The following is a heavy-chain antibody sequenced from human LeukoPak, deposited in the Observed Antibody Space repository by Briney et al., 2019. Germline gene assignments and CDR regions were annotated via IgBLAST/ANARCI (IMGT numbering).Heavy chain of an antibody. D-gene: IGHD4-23*01. Sequence: PSETLSLTRAVYGGSFSGYYWSWIRQPPGKGLEWSGEITHSGSTNYNPSLKNRVTISVDTSKNQFSLKLSSVTAADTAVYYCARVLKGGNSPFDYWGQGTLVTVSS. CDR1: GGSFSGYY. CDR3: ARVLKGGNSPFDY. J-gene: IGHJ4*02. CDR2: ITHSGST. V-gene: IGHV4-34*01.